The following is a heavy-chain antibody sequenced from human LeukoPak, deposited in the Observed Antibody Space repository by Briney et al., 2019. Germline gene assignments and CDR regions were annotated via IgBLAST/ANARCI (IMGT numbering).Heavy chain of an antibody. V-gene: IGHV3-7*01. D-gene: IGHD2-15*01. CDR1: GFSFSTFW. J-gene: IGHJ5*02. Sequence: GGSLRLSCAASGFSFSTFWMSWVRQVPGAPGKGLEWVANIHPDGKDKYYVDSVKGRFTISRDNAKNPLYLEMNSLRADDTAVYYCARGCWLWFDPWGQGTLVTVSS. CDR2: IHPDGKDK. CDR3: ARGCWLWFDP.